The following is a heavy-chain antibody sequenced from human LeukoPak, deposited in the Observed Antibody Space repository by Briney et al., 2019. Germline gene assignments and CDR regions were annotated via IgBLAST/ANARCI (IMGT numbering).Heavy chain of an antibody. CDR2: IYYSGST. CDR3: ARGVAAAGTLHY. CDR1: GGSISRDY. D-gene: IGHD6-13*01. J-gene: IGHJ4*02. V-gene: IGHV4-59*01. Sequence: SETLSLTCTVSGGSISRDYWSWIRQPPGKGLEWIGYIYYSGSTNYNPSLKSRVTISVDTSKNQFSLKLSSVTAADTAVYYCARGVAAAGTLHYWGQGTLVTVSS.